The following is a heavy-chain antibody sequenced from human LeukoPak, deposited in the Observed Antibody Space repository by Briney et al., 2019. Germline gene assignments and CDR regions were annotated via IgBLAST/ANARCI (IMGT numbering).Heavy chain of an antibody. D-gene: IGHD6-19*01. V-gene: IGHV1-69-2*01. Sequence: ASVKISCKVSGYTFTDYYMHWVQQAPGKGLEWMGGFDPEDGETIYAQKFQGRVTMTEDTSTDTAYMELSSLRSEDTAVYYCATDPYSSGWPRSNRLDYWGQGTLVTVSS. CDR1: GYTFTDYY. CDR3: ATDPYSSGWPRSNRLDY. CDR2: FDPEDGET. J-gene: IGHJ4*02.